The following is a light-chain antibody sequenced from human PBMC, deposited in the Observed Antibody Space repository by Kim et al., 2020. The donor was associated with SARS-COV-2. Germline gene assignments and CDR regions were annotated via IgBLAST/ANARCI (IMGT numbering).Light chain of an antibody. J-gene: IGKJ4*02. CDR3: QQSHSFPALS. CDR2: ASS. CDR1: RNINNY. V-gene: IGKV1-39*01. Sequence: ASVVDRVTITCRSSRNINNYLSWFQQQPGKAPKLLISASSSLQDGVPSRFSGGGSGTQFTLTISSLQPEDFATYYCQQSHSFPALSFGGGTKVEI.